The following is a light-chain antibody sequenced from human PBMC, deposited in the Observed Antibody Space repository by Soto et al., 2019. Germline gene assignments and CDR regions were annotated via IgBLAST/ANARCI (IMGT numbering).Light chain of an antibody. V-gene: IGLV2-14*01. CDR2: DVR. CDR1: SSDVGGYNY. CDR3: SSYTISSTVV. Sequence: QSALTQPASVSGSPGQSITISCTGTSSDVGGYNYVSWYQQHPGKAPKLMIYDVRTRPSGVSNRFSGSKSANTASLTVSGLQAEDDADYYCSSYTISSTVVFGGGTQLTVL. J-gene: IGLJ2*01.